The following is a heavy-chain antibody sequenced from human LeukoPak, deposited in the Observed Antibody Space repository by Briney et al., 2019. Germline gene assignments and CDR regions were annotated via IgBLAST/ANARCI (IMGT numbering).Heavy chain of an antibody. D-gene: IGHD1-14*01. CDR3: ARARMRGSGATDY. V-gene: IGHV1-3*01. Sequence: ASVKVSCKASGYTFTSYAMHWVRQAPGQRLEWMGWINAGNGNTKYSQEFQGRVTITRDTSASTAYMELSRLRSDDTAMYYCARARMRGSGATDYWGQGTLVTVSS. CDR2: INAGNGNT. CDR1: GYTFTSYA. J-gene: IGHJ4*02.